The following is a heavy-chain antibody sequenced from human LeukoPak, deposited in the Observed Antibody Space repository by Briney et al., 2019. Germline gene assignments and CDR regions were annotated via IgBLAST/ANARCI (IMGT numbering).Heavy chain of an antibody. J-gene: IGHJ6*03. V-gene: IGHV1-2*02. CDR2: INPNSGGT. CDR3: ARSTPNDYYYYYMDV. CDR1: GHTFTASY. Sequence: GASVKVSCKTSGHTFTASYIHWVRQAPGQGLEWMGRINPNSGGTNYAQKFQGRVTMTTDTSTSTAYMELRSLRSDDTAVYYCARSTPNDYYYYYMDVWGKGTTVTISS.